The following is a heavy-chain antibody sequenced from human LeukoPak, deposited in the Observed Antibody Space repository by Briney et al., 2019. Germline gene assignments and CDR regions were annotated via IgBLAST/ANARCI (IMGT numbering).Heavy chain of an antibody. J-gene: IGHJ3*02. CDR1: GGSISTSSYY. V-gene: IGHV4-39*07. Sequence: SETLSLTCTVSGGSISTSSYYWGWVRQPPGKGLEWIGNIFYSGSTYYSPSLKSRVTISLDTSRNQFSLKLNSVTAADTAVYYCAKPSGDYYYDSSGYYYGFGLSFFDIWGQGTMVTVSS. D-gene: IGHD3-22*01. CDR2: IFYSGST. CDR3: AKPSGDYYYDSSGYYYGFGLSFFDI.